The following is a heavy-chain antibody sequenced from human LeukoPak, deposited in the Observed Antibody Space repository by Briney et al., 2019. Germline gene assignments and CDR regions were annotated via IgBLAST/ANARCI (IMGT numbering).Heavy chain of an antibody. CDR3: AKDRGYRATTYYFDY. D-gene: IGHD1-26*01. V-gene: IGHV3-23*01. CDR2: ISGSGGST. Sequence: GGSLRLSCAASGFTFSSYAMSWVRQAPGKGLEWVSAISGSGGSTYYADSVKGRFTISRDNSKDTLYLQMNSLRAEDTAVYYCAKDRGYRATTYYFDYWGQGTLVTVSS. CDR1: GFTFSSYA. J-gene: IGHJ4*02.